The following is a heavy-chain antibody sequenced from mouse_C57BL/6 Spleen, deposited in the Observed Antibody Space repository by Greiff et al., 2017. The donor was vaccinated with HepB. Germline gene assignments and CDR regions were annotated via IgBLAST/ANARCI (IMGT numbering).Heavy chain of an antibody. V-gene: IGHV1-55*01. Sequence: VQLQESGAELVKPGASVKISCKASGYAFSSYWMNWVKQRPGQGLEWIGDIYPGSGSTNYNEKFKSKATLTVDTSSSTAYMQLSSLTSEDSAVYYCARGNYAMDYWGQGTSVTVSS. J-gene: IGHJ4*01. CDR2: IYPGSGST. CDR3: ARGNYAMDY. CDR1: GYAFSSYW.